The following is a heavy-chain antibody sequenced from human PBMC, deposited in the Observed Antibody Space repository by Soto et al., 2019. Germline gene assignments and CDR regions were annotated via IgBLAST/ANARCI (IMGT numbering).Heavy chain of an antibody. D-gene: IGHD3-3*01. V-gene: IGHV3-9*01. CDR1: GFTFDDYA. CDR3: AREIFLEWLSPFDY. CDR2: ISWNSGSI. J-gene: IGHJ4*02. Sequence: GGSLRLSCAASGFTFDDYAMHWVRQAPGKGLEWVSGISWNSGSIKYADSVKGRFTISRDNSKNTLYLQMNSLRAEDTAVYYCAREIFLEWLSPFDYWGQGTLVTVSS.